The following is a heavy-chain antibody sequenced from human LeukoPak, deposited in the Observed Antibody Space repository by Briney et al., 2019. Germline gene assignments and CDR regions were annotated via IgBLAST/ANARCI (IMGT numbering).Heavy chain of an antibody. CDR1: GGSFSNGGYF. D-gene: IGHD5-12*01. CDR3: AREISGYDYVNSYFDY. J-gene: IGHJ4*02. CDR2: ISYSGST. V-gene: IGHV4-31*03. Sequence: PSETLSLTCTVSGGSFSNGGYFWSCIRQHPGKRLEWIGSISYSGSTYYNPSLTSRVTISVDTSKNHFSLKLSSVTAADTAVYYCAREISGYDYVNSYFDYWGQGTLVTVSS.